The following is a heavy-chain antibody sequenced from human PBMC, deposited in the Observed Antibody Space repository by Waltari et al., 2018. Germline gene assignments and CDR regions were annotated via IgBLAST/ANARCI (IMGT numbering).Heavy chain of an antibody. CDR3: ARHGRIRAVALIEY. D-gene: IGHD3-22*01. Sequence: QVQLQQWGAGVMKPTETLSLTCAGYGGSFSGYYWTWIRQPPGKGLEWIGEINDSGNTNYIASIKTRLSISIDTSKNQFSRKLTSVTAADTAMYYCARHGRIRAVALIEYWGPGTLVTVSS. J-gene: IGHJ4*02. CDR2: INDSGNT. V-gene: IGHV4-34*01. CDR1: GGSFSGYY.